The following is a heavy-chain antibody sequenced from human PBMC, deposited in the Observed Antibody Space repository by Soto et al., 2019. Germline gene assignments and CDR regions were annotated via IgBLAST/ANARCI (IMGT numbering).Heavy chain of an antibody. CDR3: ARRHMGILDY. D-gene: IGHD6-13*01. CDR1: GGSISSYY. J-gene: IGHJ4*02. CDR2: IYYSGST. V-gene: IGHV4-59*12. Sequence: ASETLSLTCTVSGGSISSYYWSWIRQPPGKGLEWIGYIYYSGSTNYNPSLKSRVTISVDTSKNQFSLKLSSVTAADTAVYYCARRHMGILDYWGQGTLVTVSS.